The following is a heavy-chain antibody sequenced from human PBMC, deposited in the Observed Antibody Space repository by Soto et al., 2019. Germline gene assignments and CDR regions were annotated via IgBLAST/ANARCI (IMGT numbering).Heavy chain of an antibody. Sequence: GGSLRLSCAASGFTFSSYGMHWVRQAPGKGLEWVAVISYDGSNKYYADSVKGRFTISRDNSKNTLYLQMNSLRAEDTAVYYCAKDLWFGELSSPNYFDYWGQGTLVTVSS. D-gene: IGHD3-10*01. CDR2: ISYDGSNK. CDR3: AKDLWFGELSSPNYFDY. V-gene: IGHV3-30*18. CDR1: GFTFSSYG. J-gene: IGHJ4*02.